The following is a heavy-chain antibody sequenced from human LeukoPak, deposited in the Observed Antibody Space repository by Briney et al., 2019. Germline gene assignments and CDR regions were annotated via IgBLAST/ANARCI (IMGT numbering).Heavy chain of an antibody. CDR3: ARVEGGIHYNNWFDP. Sequence: GASVKVSCKASGYTFTTYGMNWLRQAPGQGLEWMGWINTNTGNPTYAQGFTGRFVFSLDTSVSTAYLQISSLKAEDTAVYYCARVEGGIHYNNWFDPWGQGTLVTVSS. J-gene: IGHJ5*02. CDR1: GYTFTTYG. V-gene: IGHV7-4-1*02. CDR2: INTNTGNP. D-gene: IGHD5-24*01.